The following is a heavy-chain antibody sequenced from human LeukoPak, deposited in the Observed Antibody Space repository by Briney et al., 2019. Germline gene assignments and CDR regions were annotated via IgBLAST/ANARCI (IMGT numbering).Heavy chain of an antibody. CDR3: ATARAYYDFWSGYSTYYYMDV. D-gene: IGHD3-3*01. Sequence: SETLSLTCTVSGGSISSYYWSWIRQPPGKGLEWVGYIYYSGSTNYNPSPKSRVTISVDTSKNQFSLKLSSVTAADTAVYYCATARAYYDFWSGYSTYYYMDVWGKGTTVTVSS. J-gene: IGHJ6*03. CDR2: IYYSGST. CDR1: GGSISSYY. V-gene: IGHV4-59*01.